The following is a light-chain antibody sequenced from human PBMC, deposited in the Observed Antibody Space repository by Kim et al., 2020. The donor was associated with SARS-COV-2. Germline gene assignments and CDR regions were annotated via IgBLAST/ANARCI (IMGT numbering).Light chain of an antibody. CDR1: NIGSKS. J-gene: IGLJ3*02. CDR3: QVWDSSSDHPV. CDR2: YDS. Sequence: APGKTAKNTCGGNNIGSKSVLWYQQEPGQAPVLVIYYDSDRPSGIPERFSGSNSGNTATLTISRVEAGDEADYYCQVWDSSSDHPVFGGGTQLTVL. V-gene: IGLV3-21*04.